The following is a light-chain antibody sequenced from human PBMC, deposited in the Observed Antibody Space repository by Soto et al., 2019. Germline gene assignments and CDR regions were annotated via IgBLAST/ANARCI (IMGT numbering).Light chain of an antibody. J-gene: IGKJ1*01. V-gene: IGKV1-9*01. CDR1: QGISSY. CDR2: TAS. Sequence: DIQRTQSTSKLYASVGGRVTITCRASQGISSYLAWYQQKPGKAPKLLIYTASTLQSGVPSRFSGSGSGTDFTLTISSLQPDDFATYYCLQLNSYPRPFGQGTKVDI. CDR3: LQLNSYPRP.